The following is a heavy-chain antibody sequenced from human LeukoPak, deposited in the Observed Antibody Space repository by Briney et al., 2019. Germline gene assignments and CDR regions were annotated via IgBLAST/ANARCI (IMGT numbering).Heavy chain of an antibody. V-gene: IGHV1-69*01. CDR2: IIPIFGTA. D-gene: IGHD3-10*01. Sequence: ASVKVSCKASGGTFSSYAISWVRQAPGQGLEWMGGIIPIFGTANYAQKFQGRVTITADESTSTAYMELSSLRSEDTAVYYCARVRDEYGSGSRSYYYYYMDAWGKGTTVTISS. J-gene: IGHJ6*03. CDR1: GGTFSSYA. CDR3: ARVRDEYGSGSRSYYYYYMDA.